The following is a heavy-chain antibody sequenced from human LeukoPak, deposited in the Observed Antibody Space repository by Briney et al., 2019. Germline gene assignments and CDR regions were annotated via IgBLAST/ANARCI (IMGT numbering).Heavy chain of an antibody. CDR1: GFTFSSYS. CDR2: ISSSHSYI. V-gene: IGHV3-21*04. CDR3: TRDPILGSPDYFDY. D-gene: IGHD2-21*01. J-gene: IGHJ4*02. Sequence: GGSLRLACTASGFTFSSYSMNWVRQAPGKGLEWVSYISSSHSYIYYADSVKGRFTISRDNPKNTMYLQMNNLREEDTAVYYCTRDPILGSPDYFDYWGQGTLVTVSS.